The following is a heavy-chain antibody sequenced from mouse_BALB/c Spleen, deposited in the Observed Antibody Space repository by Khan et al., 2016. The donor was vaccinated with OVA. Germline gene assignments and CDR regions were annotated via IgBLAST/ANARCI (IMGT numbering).Heavy chain of an antibody. J-gene: IGHJ3*01. CDR3: ADHLTGSFDY. D-gene: IGHD4-1*01. CDR2: ISSGGDYT. Sequence: EVELVESGGDLVKPGGSLKLSCAASGFTFSSYSMSWVRQTPDKRLEWVASISSGGDYTYYPDIVKGRFTISRDNAKNTLYLQMSDLKSEDTAMSYYADHLTGSFDYWGQGTLVTVSA. CDR1: GFTFSSYS. V-gene: IGHV5-6*01.